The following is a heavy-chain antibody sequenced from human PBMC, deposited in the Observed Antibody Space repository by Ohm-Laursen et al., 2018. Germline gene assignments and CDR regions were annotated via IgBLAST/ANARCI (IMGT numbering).Heavy chain of an antibody. CDR3: ARDQGLFDSSGYYGY. Sequence: GASVKVSCNASGYTFSNYYMHWVRQAPGQGLEWMGIINPNDGSTSYAQKFQGRVTMTRDTSTSTVYMDLSSLRSEDTAVYYCARDQGLFDSSGYYGYWGQGTLVTVSS. J-gene: IGHJ4*02. D-gene: IGHD3-22*01. CDR2: INPNDGST. CDR1: GYTFSNYY. V-gene: IGHV1-46*01.